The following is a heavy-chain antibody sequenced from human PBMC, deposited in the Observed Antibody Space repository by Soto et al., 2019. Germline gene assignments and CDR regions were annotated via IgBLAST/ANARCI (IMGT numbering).Heavy chain of an antibody. J-gene: IGHJ6*03. CDR2: ISAYNGDT. CDR3: VRGTIVVAPYYYMHV. CDR1: GYPFISYG. Sequence: QGELVQSGAEVKEPGASVRVSCKASGYPFISYGISWVRQAPGQGLEWMAWISAYNGDTTYAQKFQGRLTVTRDTPTSTAYMELGSLRSDDTAVYYCVRGTIVVAPYYYMHVWGKGTTVTVSS. V-gene: IGHV1-18*01. D-gene: IGHD2-15*01.